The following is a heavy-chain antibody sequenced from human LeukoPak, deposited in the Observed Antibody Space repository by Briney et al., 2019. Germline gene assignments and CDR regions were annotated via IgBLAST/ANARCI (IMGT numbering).Heavy chain of an antibody. D-gene: IGHD6-13*01. CDR1: GFTFSSYA. J-gene: IGHJ5*02. Sequence: GGSLRLSCAASGFTFSSYAMSWVRQAPRKGLAGVSAISGSGGSTYYADSVKGRFTISRDNSKNTLYLQMNSLRAEDTAVYYCAKGGQQLVRFNWFDPWGQGTLVTVSS. CDR2: ISGSGGST. V-gene: IGHV3-23*01. CDR3: AKGGQQLVRFNWFDP.